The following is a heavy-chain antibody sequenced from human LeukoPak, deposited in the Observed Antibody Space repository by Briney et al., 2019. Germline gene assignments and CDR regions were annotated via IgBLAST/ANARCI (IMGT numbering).Heavy chain of an antibody. CDR1: GFTVSSNY. D-gene: IGHD4-17*01. CDR2: IYSGGST. Sequence: GSLRLSCAASGFTVSSNYMSWVRQAPGKGLEWVSVIYSGGSTYYADSVKGRFTISRDNSKNTLYPQMNSLRAEDTAVYYCARNHYGDYVDYWGQGTLVTVSS. CDR3: ARNHYGDYVDY. J-gene: IGHJ4*02. V-gene: IGHV3-66*01.